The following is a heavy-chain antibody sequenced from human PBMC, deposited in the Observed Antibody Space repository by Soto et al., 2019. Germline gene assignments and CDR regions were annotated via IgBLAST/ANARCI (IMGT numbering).Heavy chain of an antibody. Sequence: QVQLVQSGGGVVQPGRSLRLSCAASGFNFNTYFMHWVRQAPGKGLEWVAMIFPNGRDKEYADSVKGRFTISRDNSTNRMYLQMDSLRPEDTAVYYWAGDDEQGSNCDLAYWGQGALVTVSS. V-gene: IGHV3-30*13. CDR2: IFPNGRDK. CDR1: GFNFNTYF. D-gene: IGHD7-27*01. J-gene: IGHJ4*02. CDR3: AGDDEQGSNCDLAY.